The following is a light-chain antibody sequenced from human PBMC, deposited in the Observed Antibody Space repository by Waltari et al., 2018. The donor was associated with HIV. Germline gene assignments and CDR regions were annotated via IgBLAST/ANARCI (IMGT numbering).Light chain of an antibody. CDR1: SSDVGGYNS. CDR3: CSYAGSSTVI. CDR2: DVT. J-gene: IGLJ2*01. V-gene: IGLV2-23*02. Sequence: QSALTQSASVSGSPGQSITISCTGTSSDVGGYNSVSWYQQPPGKAPKLLIYDVTKRPSGVSNRLSGSKSGNTASLTISGLQAEDEAAYYCCSYAGSSTVIFGGGTKLTVL.